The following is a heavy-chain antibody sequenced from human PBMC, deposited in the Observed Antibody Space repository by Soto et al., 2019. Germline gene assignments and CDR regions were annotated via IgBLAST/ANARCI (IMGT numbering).Heavy chain of an antibody. J-gene: IGHJ4*02. CDR2: TFYSSKWYN. CDR3: AWYNWNGKRFDS. V-gene: IGHV6-1*01. Sequence: QVQLPQSGPGLVKTSQTLSLTCALSGDIVSSSSVAWNWIRQSPSIGLEWLGRTFYSSKWYNDYAVSVKSRITTNPDTSKNQFSLQVNSVTPEDTAIYYCAWYNWNGKRFDSWGQGTLVTVS. CDR1: GDIVSSSSVA. D-gene: IGHD1-20*01.